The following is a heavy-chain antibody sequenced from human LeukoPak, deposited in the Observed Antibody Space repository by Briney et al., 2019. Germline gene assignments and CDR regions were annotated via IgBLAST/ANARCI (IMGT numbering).Heavy chain of an antibody. CDR1: GFTFTNYA. CDR2: ISGSGGST. CDR3: ARVISTSSFVFDY. D-gene: IGHD6-6*01. Sequence: GGSLRLSCAASGFTFTNYAMSWVRQAPGEGLEWVSAISGSGGSTYYADSVKGRFTISRDSSTRTLYLQMNSLGVEDTAVYFCARVISTSSFVFDYWGQGTLVTVSP. J-gene: IGHJ4*02. V-gene: IGHV3-23*01.